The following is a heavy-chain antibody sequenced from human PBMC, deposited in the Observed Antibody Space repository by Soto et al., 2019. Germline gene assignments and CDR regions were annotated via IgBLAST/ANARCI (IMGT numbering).Heavy chain of an antibody. D-gene: IGHD2-2*01. CDR3: ARARLDTPALDY. Sequence: QVQLVESGGGVVQPGRSLRLSCAASGVTFSSYAMHWVRQAPGKGLEWVAVISYDGSNKYYADSVKGRFTISRDNSKNTLYLQMNCVRAEDTALYYWARARLDTPALDYWGQGTLVTVSS. J-gene: IGHJ4*02. CDR2: ISYDGSNK. CDR1: GVTFSSYA. V-gene: IGHV3-30-3*01.